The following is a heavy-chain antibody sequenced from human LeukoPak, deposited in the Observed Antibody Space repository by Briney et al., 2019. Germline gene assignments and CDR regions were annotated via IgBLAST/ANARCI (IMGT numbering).Heavy chain of an antibody. V-gene: IGHV3-11*01. CDR2: ISSSGSTI. D-gene: IGHD6-13*01. CDR1: GFNFSDYY. Sequence: GGSLRLSCAASGFNFSDYYMSWIRQAPGKGLEWVSYISSSGSTIYYAESVKGRFTISRDNDKHSPYLQMNSLRAEDTAVYYCARSAATIYFDYWGQGTLVTVSS. J-gene: IGHJ4*02. CDR3: ARSAATIYFDY.